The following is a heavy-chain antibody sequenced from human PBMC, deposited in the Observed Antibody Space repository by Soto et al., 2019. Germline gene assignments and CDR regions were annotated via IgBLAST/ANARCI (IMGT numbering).Heavy chain of an antibody. J-gene: IGHJ4*02. CDR3: ARHLSMKLITPLGY. V-gene: IGHV4-39*01. CDR2: IYYSGST. Sequence: QLQLQESGPGLVKPSETLSLTCTVSGGSISSSSYYWGWIRQPPGKGLEWIGSIYYSGSTYYNPSLRSRVTISVDTSKNQFSLKLSSVTAADTAVYYCARHLSMKLITPLGYWGQGTLVTVSS. CDR1: GGSISSSSYY. D-gene: IGHD2-15*01.